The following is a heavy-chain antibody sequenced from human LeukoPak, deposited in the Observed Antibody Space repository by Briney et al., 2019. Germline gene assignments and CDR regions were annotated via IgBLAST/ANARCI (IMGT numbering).Heavy chain of an antibody. D-gene: IGHD3-3*01. J-gene: IGHJ4*02. CDR3: ARAYYDFWSGLPVDY. CDR2: INPNSGGT. V-gene: IGHV1-2*02. Sequence: ASVKVSCKASGYTFTGYYMHWVRQAPGQGLEWMGWINPNSGGTNYAQKFQGRVTMTRGTSICTAYMELSRLRSDDTAVYYCARAYYDFWSGLPVDYWGQGTLVTVSS. CDR1: GYTFTGYY.